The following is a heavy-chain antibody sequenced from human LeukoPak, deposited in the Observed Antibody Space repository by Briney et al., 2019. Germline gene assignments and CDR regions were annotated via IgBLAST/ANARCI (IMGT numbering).Heavy chain of an antibody. CDR1: GFTFSDYY. J-gene: IGHJ4*02. V-gene: IGHV3-11*04. CDR3: ARARSGYYQDY. D-gene: IGHD3-22*01. CDR2: ISSSSSTI. Sequence: GGSLRLSCAASGFTFSDYYMSWIRQAPGKGLEWVSYISSSSSTIYYADSVKGRFTISRDNAKNSLYLQMNGLRAEDTAVYYCARARSGYYQDYWGQGTLVTVSS.